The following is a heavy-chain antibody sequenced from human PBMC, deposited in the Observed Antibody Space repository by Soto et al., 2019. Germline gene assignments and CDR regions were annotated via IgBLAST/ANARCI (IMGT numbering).Heavy chain of an antibody. CDR3: ARGWGDFDRSGFPYFYAMDV. Sequence: EVQLVGSGGGLVQPGGSLRLSCTASGFTFNTYWMSWVRQAPGKGLEWVASIKEDGSEKYYVDSVEGRFTISRDNAKNSLYLQMNSLRAEDTAVYHCARGWGDFDRSGFPYFYAMDVWGQGTTVTVSS. CDR1: GFTFNTYW. V-gene: IGHV3-7*01. D-gene: IGHD3-22*01. J-gene: IGHJ6*02. CDR2: IKEDGSEK.